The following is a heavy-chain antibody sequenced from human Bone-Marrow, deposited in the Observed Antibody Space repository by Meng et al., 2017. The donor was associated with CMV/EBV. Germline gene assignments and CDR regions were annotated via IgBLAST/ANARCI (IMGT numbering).Heavy chain of an antibody. Sequence: ASVKVSCKASGYTFTGYYMHWVRQAPGQGLEWMGWINPNSGGTNYAQKFQGRVTMTRDTSISTAYMELSRLRSDDTAVYYCARVWGIAVAGTSYWGQGTLVTVSS. J-gene: IGHJ4*02. V-gene: IGHV1-2*02. CDR2: INPNSGGT. D-gene: IGHD6-19*01. CDR1: GYTFTGYY. CDR3: ARVWGIAVAGTSY.